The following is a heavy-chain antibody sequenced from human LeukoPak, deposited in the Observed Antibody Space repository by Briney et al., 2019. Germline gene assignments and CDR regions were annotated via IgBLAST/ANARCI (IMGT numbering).Heavy chain of an antibody. CDR2: IKPDGSEK. D-gene: IGHD3-10*01. CDR3: ARGVPTGVDEFDM. J-gene: IGHJ3*02. V-gene: IGHV3-7*04. CDR1: GFTFSIYW. Sequence: PGGSLRLSCEASGFTFSIYWMTWVRQAPGKGLEWVANIKPDGSEKYYVDPVQGRFTISRDNAKNSLYLQMNSLRDEDTAVYYCARGVPTGVDEFDMWGQGTMVTVSS.